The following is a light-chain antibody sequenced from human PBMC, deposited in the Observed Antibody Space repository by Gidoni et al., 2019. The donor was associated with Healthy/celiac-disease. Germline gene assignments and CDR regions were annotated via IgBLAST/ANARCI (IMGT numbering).Light chain of an antibody. Sequence: QSVLTQPPSASATPGQGVAISCSGSSSNIGSNYVYWYQQLPGTAPKLLIYRNNQRPSGVPDRFSGSKSGTSASLAISGLRSEDEADYYCAAWDDSLSGGVFGGGTKLTVL. CDR1: SSNIGSNY. CDR2: RNN. V-gene: IGLV1-47*01. CDR3: AAWDDSLSGGV. J-gene: IGLJ3*02.